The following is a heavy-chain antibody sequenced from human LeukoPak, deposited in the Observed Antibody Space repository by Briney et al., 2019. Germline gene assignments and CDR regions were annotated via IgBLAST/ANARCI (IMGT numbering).Heavy chain of an antibody. CDR2: INPSRRNI. V-gene: IGHV3-48*01. J-gene: IGHJ4*02. CDR3: AKDLAGATVFDY. CDR1: GFTVGAYS. D-gene: IGHD1-26*01. Sequence: PGGSLRLSCAASGFTVGAYSMNWVRQAPGKGLEWLSYINPSRRNIYYADSVKGRFTISRDNSKNTLYLQMNSLRAEDTAVYYCAKDLAGATVFDYWGQGTLVTVSS.